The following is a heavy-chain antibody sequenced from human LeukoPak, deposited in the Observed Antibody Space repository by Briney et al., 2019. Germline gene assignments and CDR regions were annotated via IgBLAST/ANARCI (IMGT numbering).Heavy chain of an antibody. CDR3: ARHTRVRDGSNLYCFDP. D-gene: IGHD5-24*01. CDR1: GGSIGSSTYY. J-gene: IGHJ5*02. CDR2: IWHSGTT. V-gene: IGHV4-39*01. Sequence: SETLSLTCTVSGGSIGSSTYYWGWVRQPPGKGPEWIGSIWHSGTTYYNPSLKSRVTISVDTSKNQFSLKLTSVTAADTAVYYCARHTRVRDGSNLYCFDPWGQGTLVTVSS.